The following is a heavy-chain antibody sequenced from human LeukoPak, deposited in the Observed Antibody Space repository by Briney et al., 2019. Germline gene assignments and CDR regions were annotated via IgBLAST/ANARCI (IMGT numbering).Heavy chain of an antibody. D-gene: IGHD3-22*01. Sequence: SETLSLTCTVSGGSISSSSYYWGWIRQPPGKGLEWIGSIYYSGSTYYNPSLKSRVTISVDTSKNQFSLKLSSVTAADTAVYYCARGAYYYDSSGYRSRIGFDYWGQGTLVTVSS. CDR2: IYYSGST. V-gene: IGHV4-39*01. J-gene: IGHJ4*02. CDR1: GGSISSSSYY. CDR3: ARGAYYYDSSGYRSRIGFDY.